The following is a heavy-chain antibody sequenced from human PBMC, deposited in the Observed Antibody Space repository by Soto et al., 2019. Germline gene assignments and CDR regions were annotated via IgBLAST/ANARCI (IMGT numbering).Heavy chain of an antibody. J-gene: IGHJ5*02. CDR3: ASAASPYFDLLSAFHP. CDR1: GGPLSSGSYY. Sequence: QVLLQESGPGLVKPSETLSLTCTVSGGPLSSGSYYWSWIRQSPGQGLEWIGYIYYSGTTKYNPSLKSRVSISVDTSKNQFSLRLTSLSAAATAVYYCASAASPYFDLLSAFHPWGQGTLVTVSA. V-gene: IGHV4-61*01. D-gene: IGHD3-9*01. CDR2: IYYSGTT.